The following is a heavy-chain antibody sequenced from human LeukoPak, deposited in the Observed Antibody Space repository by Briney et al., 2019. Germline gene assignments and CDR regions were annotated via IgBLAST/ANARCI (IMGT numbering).Heavy chain of an antibody. V-gene: IGHV3-9*01. CDR3: AKDLAAVGNAFDI. CDR1: GFTFSDYY. D-gene: IGHD1-26*01. CDR2: ISWNSRSI. Sequence: GGSLRLSCAASGFTFSDYYMTWIRQAPGKGLEWVSGISWNSRSIGYADSVKGRFTISRDNAKNSLYLQMNSLRAEDTAFYYCAKDLAAVGNAFDIWGQGTMVTVSS. J-gene: IGHJ3*02.